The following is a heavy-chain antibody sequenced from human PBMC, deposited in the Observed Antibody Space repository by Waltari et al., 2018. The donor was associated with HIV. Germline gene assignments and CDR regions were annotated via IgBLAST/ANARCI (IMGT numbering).Heavy chain of an antibody. CDR3: ARAGRDGKLPPDY. CDR2: INSDGSST. J-gene: IGHJ4*02. Sequence: EVQLVESGGGLVQPGGSLRLSCAASGFTFSSYWKHWVRQAPGKGLVWVSRINSDGSSTSYADSVKGRFTISRDNAKNTLYLQMNSLRAEDTAVYYCARAGRDGKLPPDYWGQGTLVTVSS. D-gene: IGHD1-7*01. V-gene: IGHV3-74*01. CDR1: GFTFSSYW.